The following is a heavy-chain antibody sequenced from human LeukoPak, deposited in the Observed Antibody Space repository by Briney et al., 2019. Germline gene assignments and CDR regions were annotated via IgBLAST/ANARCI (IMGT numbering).Heavy chain of an antibody. D-gene: IGHD1-26*01. CDR1: GFAFTSYA. Sequence: GGSLRLSCAASGFAFTSYAMHWVRQAPGKGLEYVSSINDKGDQTHYANSVKDRFSISRDTSKNTLFLQMGSLRAEDMAVYYCARDLPGTYSFDIWGQGTMVTVSS. CDR2: INDKGDQT. V-gene: IGHV3-64*01. J-gene: IGHJ3*02. CDR3: ARDLPGTYSFDI.